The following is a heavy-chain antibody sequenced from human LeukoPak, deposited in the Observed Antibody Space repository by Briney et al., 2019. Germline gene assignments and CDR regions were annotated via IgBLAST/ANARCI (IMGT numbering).Heavy chain of an antibody. CDR1: GDSFSGYY. V-gene: IGHV4-38-2*02. CDR2: IYHSGST. D-gene: IGHD6-19*01. J-gene: IGHJ4*02. Sequence: SETLSLTCAVYGDSFSGYYWGWIRQPPGKGLEWVGGIYHSGSTYYNPSLKSRVTISVDTSKNQFSLRLSSVTAADTAVYYCARDQGAVAGSVDYWGQGTLVTVSS. CDR3: ARDQGAVAGSVDY.